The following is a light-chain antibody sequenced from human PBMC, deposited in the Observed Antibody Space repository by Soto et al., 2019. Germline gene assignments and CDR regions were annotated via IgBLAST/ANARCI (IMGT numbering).Light chain of an antibody. CDR1: SSNIGDNF. Sequence: QSVLTQPPSVSAAPGQKVTISCSGSSSNIGDNFVSWYQQLPGTAPKLLIYENNKRPSGIPDRFSGSKSGTSATLGITGLQTWDEADYYCGALDSSRVVFGGGTKLTVL. V-gene: IGLV1-51*02. J-gene: IGLJ2*01. CDR2: ENN. CDR3: GALDSSRVV.